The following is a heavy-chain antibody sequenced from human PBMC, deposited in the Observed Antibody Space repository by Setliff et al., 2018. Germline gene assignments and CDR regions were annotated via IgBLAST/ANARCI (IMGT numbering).Heavy chain of an antibody. CDR2: ISGSSGNT. V-gene: IGHV3-23*01. CDR1: GFTFSSYA. J-gene: IGHJ4*02. Sequence: GGSLRLSCAASGFTFSSYAMSWVRQAPGKGLEWVSAISGSSGNTFYADSVKGRFTISRENPKESLYLQMNNLGAEDTAVYFCVRDRSGDYAFDFWGQGTLVTVSS. CDR3: VRDRSGDYAFDF. D-gene: IGHD4-17*01.